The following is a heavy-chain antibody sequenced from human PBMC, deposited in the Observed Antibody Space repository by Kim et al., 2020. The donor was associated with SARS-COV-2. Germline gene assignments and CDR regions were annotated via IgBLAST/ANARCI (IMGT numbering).Heavy chain of an antibody. Sequence: SETLSLTCTVSGGSISSSSYYWGWIRQPPGKGLEWIGSIYYSGSTYYNPSLRSRVTISVDTSKNQFSLKLSSVTAADTAVDYCARHPRITIIVVVPGYYFDYWGQGTLVTVSS. CDR3: ARHPRITIIVVVPGYYFDY. CDR2: IYYSGST. V-gene: IGHV4-39*01. D-gene: IGHD3-22*01. J-gene: IGHJ4*02. CDR1: GGSISSSSYY.